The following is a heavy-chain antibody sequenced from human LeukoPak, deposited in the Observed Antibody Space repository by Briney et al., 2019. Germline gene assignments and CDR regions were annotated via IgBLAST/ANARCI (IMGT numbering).Heavy chain of an antibody. CDR2: ISAYNGNT. D-gene: IGHD5-24*01. J-gene: IGHJ3*02. CDR3: ARRDGYNDTFDI. V-gene: IGHV1-18*01. CDR1: GYTFTSYG. Sequence: ASVTVSCTASGYTFTSYGISWVRQAPGQGLEWMGWISAYNGNTNYAQKLQGRVTMTTDTSTGTAYMELRSLRSDDTAVYYCARRDGYNDTFDIWAKGQWSPSLQ.